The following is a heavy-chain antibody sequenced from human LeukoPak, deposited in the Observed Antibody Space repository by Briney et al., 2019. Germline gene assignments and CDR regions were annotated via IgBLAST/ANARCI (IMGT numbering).Heavy chain of an antibody. D-gene: IGHD3-10*01. CDR1: GYSFSSCW. J-gene: IGHJ6*02. Sequence: GVSVQISCQGSGYSFSSCWIGWVRHMPGKGLEWMGTIYPGGSETTYSPRFQGRVTISADNSISTAYLQWSSLKASDTAMYYCARQAPQRELWFGELLSKAPLFLGMDVWGQGTTVTVSS. CDR3: ARQAPQRELWFGELLSKAPLFLGMDV. V-gene: IGHV5-51*01. CDR2: IYPGGSET.